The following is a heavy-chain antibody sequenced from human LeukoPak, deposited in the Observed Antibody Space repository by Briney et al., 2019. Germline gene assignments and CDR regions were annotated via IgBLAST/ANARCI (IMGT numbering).Heavy chain of an antibody. CDR1: EFTFSNYA. CDR3: ARGRRYDILTGYDAFDI. CDR2: ISGSNSYT. Sequence: GGSLRLSCAASEFTFSNYAMNWVRQAPGKGLEWVSHISGSNSYTNYADSVKGRFTISSDNAKNSLYLQMNSLRAEDTAVYYCARGRRYDILTGYDAFDIWGQGTMVTVSS. D-gene: IGHD3-9*01. V-gene: IGHV3-11*05. J-gene: IGHJ3*02.